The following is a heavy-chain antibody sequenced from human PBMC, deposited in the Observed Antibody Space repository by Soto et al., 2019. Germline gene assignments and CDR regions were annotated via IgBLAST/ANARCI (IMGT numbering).Heavy chain of an antibody. CDR2: INPSGGST. D-gene: IGHD5-18*01. CDR1: GYTFTSYY. V-gene: IGHV1-46*03. CDR3: ARWVQGRDYYDYYGMDV. J-gene: IGHJ6*02. Sequence: ASVKVSCKASGYTFTSYYMHWVRQAPGQGLEWMGIINPSGGSTSYAQKFQGRVTMTRDTATSTVYMELSSLRSEDTAVYYCARWVQGRDYYDYYGMDVWGQWTTVTVSS.